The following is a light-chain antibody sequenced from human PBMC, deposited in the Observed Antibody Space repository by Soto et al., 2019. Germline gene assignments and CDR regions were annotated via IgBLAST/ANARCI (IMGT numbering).Light chain of an antibody. CDR1: QSVTRH. CDR3: QQRSNWPLT. J-gene: IGKJ4*01. V-gene: IGKV3-11*01. CDR2: DAS. Sequence: EIVLTQSPPTLSFSPVERFTLSFMASQSVTRHLAWYQQKPGQAPRLLIYDASNRAPGIPARFSGSGSGTDFTLTISSLEPEDFAVYYCQQRSNWPLTFGGGTKVDIK.